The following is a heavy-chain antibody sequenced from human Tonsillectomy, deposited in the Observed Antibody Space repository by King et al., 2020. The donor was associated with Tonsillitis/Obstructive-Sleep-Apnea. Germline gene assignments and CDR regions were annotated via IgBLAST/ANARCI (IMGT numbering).Heavy chain of an antibody. Sequence: QLQESGPGLVKPSGTLSLTCVVSGGSISSSNWWSWVRQPPGKGLEGIGEIYHSGSTTYNTSLKSRATISVDKSKNRFSLKLSSVAAADTAVYYCARGGVQQLAPFDYWGQGTLVTVSS. CDR1: GGSISSSNW. V-gene: IGHV4-4*02. J-gene: IGHJ4*02. D-gene: IGHD6-13*01. CDR3: ARGGVQQLAPFDY. CDR2: IYHSGST.